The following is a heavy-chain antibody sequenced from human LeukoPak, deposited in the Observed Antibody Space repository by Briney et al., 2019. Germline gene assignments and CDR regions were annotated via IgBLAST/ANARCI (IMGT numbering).Heavy chain of an antibody. V-gene: IGHV4-59*01. CDR2: IYYSGST. CDR1: GGSISSYY. D-gene: IGHD1-26*01. Sequence: SETLSLTCTVSGGSISSYYWSWIRQPPGKGLEWIGYIYYSGSTNYNPSLKSRVTISVDTSKNQFSLKLSSVTAADTAVYYCARGRYSGSYGSLGYWGQGTLVTVSS. CDR3: ARGRYSGSYGSLGY. J-gene: IGHJ4*02.